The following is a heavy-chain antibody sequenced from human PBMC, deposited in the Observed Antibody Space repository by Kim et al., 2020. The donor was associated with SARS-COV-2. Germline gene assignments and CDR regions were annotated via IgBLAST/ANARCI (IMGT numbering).Heavy chain of an antibody. V-gene: IGHV4-30-2*01. CDR3: ARWWGYSGYGWGQRNNWFDP. J-gene: IGHJ5*02. CDR1: GGSISSGGYS. D-gene: IGHD5-12*01. Sequence: SETLSLTCAVSGGSISSGGYSWSWIRQPPGKGLEWIGYIYHSGSTYYNPSLKSRVTISVDRSKNQFSLKLSSVTAADTAVYYCARWWGYSGYGWGQRNNWFDPWGQGTLVTVSS. CDR2: IYHSGST.